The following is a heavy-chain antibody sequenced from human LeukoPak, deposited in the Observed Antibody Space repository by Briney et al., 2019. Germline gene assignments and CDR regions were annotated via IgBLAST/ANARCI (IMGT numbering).Heavy chain of an antibody. CDR1: GGTFSSYA. Sequence: GASVKVSCKASGGTFSSYAISWVRQAPGQGLEWMGGIIPIFGTANYAQKFQGRVTITADESTSTAYMGLSSLRSEDTAVYYCARDLRGGWFDPWGQGTLVTVSS. CDR2: IIPIFGTA. D-gene: IGHD5/OR15-5a*01. J-gene: IGHJ5*02. V-gene: IGHV1-69*01. CDR3: ARDLRGGWFDP.